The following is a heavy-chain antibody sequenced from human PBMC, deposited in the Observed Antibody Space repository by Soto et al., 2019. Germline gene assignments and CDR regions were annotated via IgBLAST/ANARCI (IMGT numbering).Heavy chain of an antibody. CDR1: GGSVSSGSYY. V-gene: IGHV4-61*01. CDR3: ARVVVITGYYYYGMDV. D-gene: IGHD3-22*01. CDR2: IYYSGST. Sequence: QVQLQESGPGLVKPSETLSLTCTVSGGSVSSGSYYWSWIRQPPGKGLEWIGYIYYSGSTNYNPSLKSRVIISVDTSKNQCSLKLSSVTAADTAVYYCARVVVITGYYYYGMDVWGQGTTVTVSS. J-gene: IGHJ6*02.